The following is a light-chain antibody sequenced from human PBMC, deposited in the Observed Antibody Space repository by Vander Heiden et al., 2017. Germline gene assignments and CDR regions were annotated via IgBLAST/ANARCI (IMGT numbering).Light chain of an antibody. Sequence: VVMTQSPATLSVSPGERATLSGRASQSVSSKLAWPKQKPGQAPRLLLYGASTRATGIPARSSAGAYGTEFTLTMSSLQSEDFAIYSCQQEDKWHPYSFGQWSK. J-gene: IGKJ2*03. CDR2: GAS. V-gene: IGKV3-15*01. CDR1: QSVSSK. CDR3: QQEDKWHPYS.